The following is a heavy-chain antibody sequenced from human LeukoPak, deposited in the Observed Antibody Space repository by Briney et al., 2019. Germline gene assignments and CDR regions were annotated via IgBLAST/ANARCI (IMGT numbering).Heavy chain of an antibody. V-gene: IGHV4-34*01. CDR3: ARIYNRVHGARWLPDAFDI. CDR1: GGSFSGYY. CDR2: INHSGST. J-gene: IGHJ3*02. D-gene: IGHD3-10*01. Sequence: PSETLSLTCAVYGGSFSGYYWSWIRQPPGKGLEWIGEINHSGSTNYNPSLKSRVTISVDTSKNQFSLKLSSVTAADTAVYYCARIYNRVHGARWLPDAFDIWGQGTMVTVSS.